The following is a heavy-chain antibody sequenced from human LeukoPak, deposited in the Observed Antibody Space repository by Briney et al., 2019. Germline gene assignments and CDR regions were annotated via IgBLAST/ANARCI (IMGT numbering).Heavy chain of an antibody. CDR2: IYHSGSI. CDR1: GYSISSGYY. V-gene: IGHV4-38-2*02. D-gene: IGHD1-26*01. J-gene: IGHJ6*04. CDR3: ARDSIWRWEAIGMDV. Sequence: SETLSLTCTVSGYSISSGYYWGWIRQPPGKGLEWIGSIYHSGSIYYNPSLKSRVTISVDTSKNQFSLKLSSVTAADTAVYYCARDSIWRWEAIGMDVWGKGTTVTVSS.